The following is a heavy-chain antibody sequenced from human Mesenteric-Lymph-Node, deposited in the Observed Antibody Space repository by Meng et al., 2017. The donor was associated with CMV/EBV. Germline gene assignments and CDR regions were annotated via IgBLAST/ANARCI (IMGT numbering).Heavy chain of an antibody. CDR2: INSDGSSR. CDR3: ARGRGDPGCLNNWFDP. CDR1: GFTFSSYW. Sequence: GESLKISCAASGFTFSSYWMHWVRQGPGKGLVWVSRINSDGSSRSYADSVKGRFTISRDNARNTLYLQMDSLRAEDTAVYYCARGRGDPGCLNNWFDPWGQGTLVTVSS. D-gene: IGHD2-21*01. J-gene: IGHJ5*02. V-gene: IGHV3-74*01.